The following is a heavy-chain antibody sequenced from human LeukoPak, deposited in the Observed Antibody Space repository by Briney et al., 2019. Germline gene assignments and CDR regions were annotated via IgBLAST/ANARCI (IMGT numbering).Heavy chain of an antibody. Sequence: ASVKVSCKASGYNFFTYGITWVRQAPGQGLEWMGWISPHNGNANYAQKFQDRVIMTTDTSTNTAFMEVRSLRSDHTAMYYRARRNFNSSRDYLFFFDYWGQGSLVTVSS. CDR1: GYNFFTYG. D-gene: IGHD2/OR15-2a*01. CDR2: ISPHNGNA. CDR3: ARRNFNSSRDYLFFFDY. J-gene: IGHJ4*01. V-gene: IGHV1-18*01.